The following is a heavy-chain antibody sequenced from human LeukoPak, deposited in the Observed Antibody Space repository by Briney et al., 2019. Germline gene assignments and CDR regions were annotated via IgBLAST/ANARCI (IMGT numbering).Heavy chain of an antibody. CDR2: IRSNIKNYAT. Sequence: GGSLRLSCAASGFNFSDSAIHWVRQASGEGLEWVGRIRSNIKNYATAYAASVEGRFTISRDDSSNTAYLQMDTLKTEDTVVYYCISTVVTSPWAGEGGQGTLVTVSS. D-gene: IGHD4-23*01. CDR3: ISTVVTSPWAGE. J-gene: IGHJ4*02. V-gene: IGHV3-73*01. CDR1: GFNFSDSA.